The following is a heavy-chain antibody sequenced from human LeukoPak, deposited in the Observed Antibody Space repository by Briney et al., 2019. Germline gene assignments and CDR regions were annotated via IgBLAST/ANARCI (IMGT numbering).Heavy chain of an antibody. J-gene: IGHJ4*02. CDR1: GYSFTSYW. Sequence: GESLKISCKGSGYSFTSYWIGWVRQMPGKGLEWVSAISGSGGSTYYADSVKGRFTISRDNSRNTLYLQMNSLRAEDTAVYYCAKDPPGYSSGVPLFDYWGQGTLVTVSS. V-gene: IGHV3-23*01. CDR3: AKDPPGYSSGVPLFDY. CDR2: ISGSGGST. D-gene: IGHD6-19*01.